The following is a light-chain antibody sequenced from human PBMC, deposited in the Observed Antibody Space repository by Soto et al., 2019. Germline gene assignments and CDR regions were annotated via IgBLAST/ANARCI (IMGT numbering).Light chain of an antibody. CDR3: QQADISPLT. CDR1: QAIGDW. CDR2: ATS. Sequence: DIQMTQSPSSVSASVGDRVTITCRASQAIGDWLAWYQQKPGKAPNLLISATSTLQSGVPSRFSGRGSETEFSLTISSLQPEDFATYYCQQADISPLTFGGGTRVEI. J-gene: IGKJ4*01. V-gene: IGKV1-12*01.